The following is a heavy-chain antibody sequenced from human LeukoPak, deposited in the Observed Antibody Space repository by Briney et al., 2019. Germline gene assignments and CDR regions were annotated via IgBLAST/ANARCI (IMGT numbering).Heavy chain of an antibody. Sequence: PGGSLRLSCAASGFTFSSYAMSWVRQAPGKGLEWVSAISGSGGSTYYADSVKGRFTISRDNSKNTLYLQMNSLRAEDTAVYYWARTHPRIGYCSSTSCYYAFDIWGQGTMVTVSS. CDR1: GFTFSSYA. J-gene: IGHJ3*02. V-gene: IGHV3-23*01. D-gene: IGHD2-2*01. CDR2: ISGSGGST. CDR3: ARTHPRIGYCSSTSCYYAFDI.